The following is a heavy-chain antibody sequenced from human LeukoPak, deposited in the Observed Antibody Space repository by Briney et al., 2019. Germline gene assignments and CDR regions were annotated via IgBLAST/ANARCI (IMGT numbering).Heavy chain of an antibody. J-gene: IGHJ4*02. D-gene: IGHD3-9*01. CDR2: ISGSGGST. V-gene: IGHV3-23*01. Sequence: PGGSLRLSCTASGFTFSSYAMSWVRQAPGKGLEWVSGISGSGGSTYYADSVKGRFTISRDNSKNTLYMQMNSLRAEDTAVYYCAKDSESLLRYFDWPQRFDYWGQGTLVTVSS. CDR1: GFTFSSYA. CDR3: AKDSESLLRYFDWPQRFDY.